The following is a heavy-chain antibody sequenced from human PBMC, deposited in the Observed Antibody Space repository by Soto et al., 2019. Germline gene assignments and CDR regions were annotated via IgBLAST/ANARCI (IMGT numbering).Heavy chain of an antibody. CDR3: ARGYCSSTSCYVYWFDP. CDR2: NNHSGST. D-gene: IGHD2-2*01. J-gene: IGHJ5*02. CDR1: GGSFSGYY. Sequence: QVQLQQWGAGLLKPSETLSLTCAVYGGSFSGYYWSWIRQPPGKGLEWIGENNHSGSTNYNPSLKSRVPISVDTSKNQFAPKLSSATAADTVVYYCARGYCSSTSCYVYWFDPWGQGTLVTVSS. V-gene: IGHV4-34*01.